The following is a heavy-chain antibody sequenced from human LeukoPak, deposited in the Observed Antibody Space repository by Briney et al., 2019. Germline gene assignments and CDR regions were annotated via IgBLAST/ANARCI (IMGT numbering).Heavy chain of an antibody. CDR1: GYTFTGYY. D-gene: IGHD3-22*01. V-gene: IGHV1-2*02. CDR2: INPNSGGK. CDR3: ARGAHYHDSSEGYDY. J-gene: IGHJ4*02. Sequence: ASVKVSCKASGYTFTGYYMHWVRQAPGQGLEWMGWINPNSGGKNYAQKFQGRVTMTRDTSISTAYMELSRLRSDDTAVYYCARGAHYHDSSEGYDYWGQGTLVTVSS.